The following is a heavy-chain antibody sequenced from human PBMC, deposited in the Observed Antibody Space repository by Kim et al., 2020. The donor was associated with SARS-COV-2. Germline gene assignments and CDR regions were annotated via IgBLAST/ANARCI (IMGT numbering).Heavy chain of an antibody. Sequence: GGSLRLSCTASGFTFGDYAMSWFRQAPGKGLEWVGFIRSKAYGGTTEYAASVKGRFTISRDDSKSIAYLQMNSLKTEDTAVYYCTRDRVRSPVAGYYFQHWGQGTLVTVSS. CDR1: GFTFGDYA. CDR2: IRSKAYGGTT. D-gene: IGHD6-19*01. CDR3: TRDRVRSPVAGYYFQH. V-gene: IGHV3-49*03. J-gene: IGHJ1*01.